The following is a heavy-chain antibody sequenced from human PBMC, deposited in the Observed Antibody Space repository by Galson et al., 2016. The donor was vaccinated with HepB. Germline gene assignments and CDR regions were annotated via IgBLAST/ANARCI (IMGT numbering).Heavy chain of an antibody. V-gene: IGHV3-23*01. D-gene: IGHD6-19*01. Sequence: SLRPSCAASGFTFSDFAMSWVRQAPGKGLECVSAISHSGETTLYADSVKGRFTISRDNSKNTLYLQMDSLRAEDTAVYYCAPPRQWLFDYWGQGALVIVSS. CDR2: ISHSGETT. CDR1: GFTFSDFA. J-gene: IGHJ4*02. CDR3: APPRQWLFDY.